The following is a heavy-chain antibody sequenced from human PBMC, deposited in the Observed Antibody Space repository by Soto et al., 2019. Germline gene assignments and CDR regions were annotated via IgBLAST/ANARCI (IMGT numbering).Heavy chain of an antibody. CDR1: GFTFSSYW. CDR2: IKQDGSGK. CDR3: ARDLTETGYSSGWYTDY. Sequence: GGSLRLSCAASGFTFSSYWMSWVRQAPGKGLEWVANIKQDGSGKYYVDSVKGRFTISRDNAKNSLYLQMNSLRAEDTAVYYCARDLTETGYSSGWYTDYWGQGTLVTVSS. V-gene: IGHV3-7*05. D-gene: IGHD6-19*01. J-gene: IGHJ4*02.